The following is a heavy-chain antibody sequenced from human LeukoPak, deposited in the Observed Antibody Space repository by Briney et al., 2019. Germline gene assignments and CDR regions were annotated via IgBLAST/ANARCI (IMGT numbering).Heavy chain of an antibody. CDR3: VKLSSGSGSKFGFDS. CDR2: ITNGGATT. V-gene: IGHV3-23*01. J-gene: IGHJ4*02. D-gene: IGHD6-19*01. CDR1: GFTFGSYA. Sequence: PGESLRLSCAASGFTFGSYAMSWVRQAPGKGLEWVSLITNGGATTYYADSVRGRFTISRDNSKNTLYLQMNSLRAEDTAVYYCVKLSSGSGSKFGFDSWGQGTLVTVSS.